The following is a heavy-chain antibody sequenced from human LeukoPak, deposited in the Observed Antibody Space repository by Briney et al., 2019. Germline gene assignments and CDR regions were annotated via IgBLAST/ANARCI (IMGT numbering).Heavy chain of an antibody. Sequence: SETLSPTCTVSGGSISTYYWSWIRQPPGKGLEWIGYVYYSGSTSYNPSLKSRVTISVDTSKKQFSLKLSSVTAADTAVYYCARVVYSGYDLRGAMDVWGKGTTVTVSS. J-gene: IGHJ6*03. V-gene: IGHV4-59*01. CDR2: VYYSGST. D-gene: IGHD5-12*01. CDR1: GGSISTYY. CDR3: ARVVYSGYDLRGAMDV.